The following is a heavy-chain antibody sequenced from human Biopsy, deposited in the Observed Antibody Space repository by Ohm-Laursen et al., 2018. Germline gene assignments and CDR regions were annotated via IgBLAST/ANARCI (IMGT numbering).Heavy chain of an antibody. CDR3: ARGIAVVRSLDV. J-gene: IGHJ6*02. V-gene: IGHV4-59*08. D-gene: IGHD5-18*01. Sequence: SETLSLTCTVSSGSISGYYWTWIRQAPGKGLEFIGDVYSSGSTNYNPSLKSRSTISLDTSRNQVSLRLSSVAAADTAVYYCARGIAVVRSLDVWGQGTTVAVSS. CDR1: SGSISGYY. CDR2: VYSSGST.